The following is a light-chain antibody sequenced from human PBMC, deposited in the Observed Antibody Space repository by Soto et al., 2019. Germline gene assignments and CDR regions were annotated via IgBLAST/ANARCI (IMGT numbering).Light chain of an antibody. J-gene: IGKJ1*01. V-gene: IGKV1-5*03. CDR1: QSISSW. Sequence: DIQMTQSPSTLSASVGDKVTITCRASQSISSWLAWYQQKPGKAPKLLIYKASTLESGVPSNFSGSGSGTEFTLSISSLQPDDFATYYCQQYNSWTFGQGTKVDIK. CDR2: KAS. CDR3: QQYNSWT.